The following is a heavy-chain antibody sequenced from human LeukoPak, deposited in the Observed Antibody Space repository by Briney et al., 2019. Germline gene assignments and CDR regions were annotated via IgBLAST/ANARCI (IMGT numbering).Heavy chain of an antibody. D-gene: IGHD2-2*01. V-gene: IGHV1-2*06. CDR3: ARDPLVVAARDDAFDF. J-gene: IGHJ3*01. Sequence: HRASVKVSCRASGYTFAGYYIHWVRQAPGQGLEWMGRINPNTGGSDSAQRFQGRVTMTRDTSITTAYMELSRLRSDDTAVYYCARDPLVVAARDDAFDFWGQGTMVTVSS. CDR1: GYTFAGYY. CDR2: INPNTGGS.